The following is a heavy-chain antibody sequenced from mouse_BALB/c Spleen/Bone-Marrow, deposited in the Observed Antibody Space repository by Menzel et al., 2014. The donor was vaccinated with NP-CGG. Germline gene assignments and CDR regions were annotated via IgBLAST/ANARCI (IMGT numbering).Heavy chain of an antibody. Sequence: EVKLVESGGELVKPGGSLKLSRAASGFTFSTYGMSWVRQTPDKRLEWVAAISNGGIYTYYPDTVKGRFTISRDNAKNTLYLQMSSLKSEDTAMYYCVRPYDYGTWFAYWGQGTLVTVSA. V-gene: IGHV5-6*01. CDR1: GFTFSTYG. D-gene: IGHD2-4*01. CDR3: VRPYDYGTWFAY. J-gene: IGHJ3*01. CDR2: ISNGGIYT.